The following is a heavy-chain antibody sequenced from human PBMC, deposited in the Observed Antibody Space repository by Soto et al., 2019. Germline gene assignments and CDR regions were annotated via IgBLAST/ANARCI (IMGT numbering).Heavy chain of an antibody. CDR2: INTYNGMT. V-gene: IGHV1-18*01. CDR1: GYTFINDH. J-gene: IGHJ4*02. D-gene: IGHD5-12*01. CDR3: AKSPRGAMATD. Sequence: QVQLVQSGGEVKKPGASVTVSCKASGYTFINDHSTWGRQAPGQGLEWMAWINTYNGMTDYAQKFQGRVTMTRDTSTRTAYMELRNLGSDDTAVYFCAKSPRGAMATDWGQGTLVTVSS.